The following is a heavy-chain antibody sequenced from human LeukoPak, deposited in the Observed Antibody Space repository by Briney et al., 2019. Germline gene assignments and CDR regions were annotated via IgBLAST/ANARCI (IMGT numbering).Heavy chain of an antibody. Sequence: ASVKVSCKASGYTFTSYVINWVRQAPGQGLGWMGWISTYNGNTNYAQKLQGRVTMTTDTSTSTAYMELRSLRSDDTALYYCARDTDYTVDYWGQGTLVTVSS. CDR3: ARDTDYTVDY. J-gene: IGHJ4*02. D-gene: IGHD2-2*02. V-gene: IGHV1-18*01. CDR2: ISTYNGNT. CDR1: GYTFTSYV.